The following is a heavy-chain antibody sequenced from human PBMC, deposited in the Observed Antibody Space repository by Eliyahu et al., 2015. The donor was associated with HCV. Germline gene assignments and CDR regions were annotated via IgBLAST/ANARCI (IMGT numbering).Heavy chain of an antibody. CDR3: AKDINSTPGQGQGPGDY. CDR2: ISWNSGSI. J-gene: IGHJ4*02. CDR1: GFTFDDYA. V-gene: IGHV3-9*01. Sequence: EVQLVESGGGLVQPGRSLRLSCAASGFTFDDYAMHWVRQAPGKGLXWVSGISWNSGSIGYADSVKGRFTISRDNAKNSLYLXMNSLRAEDTALYYCAKDINSTPGQGQGPGDYWGQGTLVTVSX. D-gene: IGHD1-14*01.